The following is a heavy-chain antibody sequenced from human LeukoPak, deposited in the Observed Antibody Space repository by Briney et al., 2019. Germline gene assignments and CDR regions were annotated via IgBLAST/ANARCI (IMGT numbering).Heavy chain of an antibody. CDR1: GFTFGDYG. J-gene: IGHJ4*02. V-gene: IGHV3-9*01. D-gene: IGHD1-26*01. CDR2: IIRDRDSI. CDR3: PKDISVGATPYYFDY. Sequence: GGSLRLSCAASGFTFGDYGMRWVRQAPGKGLEWVSGIIRDRDSIGYADSVKGRFTISRDNAKNSLYLQMNSLRAEDTALYHRPKDISVGATPYYFDYWAQGTLVTVSS.